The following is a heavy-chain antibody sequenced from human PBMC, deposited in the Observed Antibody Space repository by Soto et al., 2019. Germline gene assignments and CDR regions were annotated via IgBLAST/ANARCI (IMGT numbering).Heavy chain of an antibody. Sequence: QVQLVQSGAEVKKPGASVKVSCKASGYSFTSYDINWVRQATGQGLEWMGWMNPNSGNTAYAQKFQGRVTMTRNTSISTAYMKLSSLRSEDTAVYNCARVKLDYFDYWGQGTLVTVSS. J-gene: IGHJ4*02. CDR2: MNPNSGNT. V-gene: IGHV1-8*01. CDR3: ARVKLDYFDY. CDR1: GYSFTSYD.